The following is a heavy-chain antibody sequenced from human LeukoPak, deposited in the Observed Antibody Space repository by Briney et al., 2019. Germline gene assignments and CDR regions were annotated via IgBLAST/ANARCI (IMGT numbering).Heavy chain of an antibody. J-gene: IGHJ6*03. CDR2: IYSGGST. D-gene: IGHD5-18*01. CDR1: GFTVNNNY. Sequence: GGSLRLSCAASGFTVNNNYMSWVRQAPGKGLEWVSVIYSGGSTYYADSVKGRFTISRQNTKNSLYLYMNNLGGEDTALYFCARGSVQLWLRDTYYYMDVWGKGTTVTVSS. CDR3: ARGSVQLWLRDTYYYMDV. V-gene: IGHV3-53*01.